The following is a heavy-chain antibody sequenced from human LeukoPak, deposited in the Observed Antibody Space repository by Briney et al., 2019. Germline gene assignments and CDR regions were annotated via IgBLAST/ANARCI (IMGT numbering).Heavy chain of an antibody. CDR1: GFTFSNAW. V-gene: IGHV3-15*01. CDR3: TTDRESHPAYYDQGDSSGYNY. CDR2: IKSKTDGGTT. Sequence: GGSLRLSCAASGFTFSNAWMSWVRQAPGKGLEWVGRIKSKTDGGTTDYAAPVKGRFTISRDDSKNTLYLQMNSLKTEDTAVYYCTTDRESHPAYYDQGDSSGYNYWGQGTLVTVSS. D-gene: IGHD3-22*01. J-gene: IGHJ4*02.